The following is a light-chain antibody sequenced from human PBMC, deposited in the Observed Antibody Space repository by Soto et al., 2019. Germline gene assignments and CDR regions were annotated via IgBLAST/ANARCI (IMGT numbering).Light chain of an antibody. V-gene: IGKV3-15*01. Sequence: DIVMMQSPSILSASVGDTATLSCRASESIVSDLAWYQQRPGQAPRFLIYGAFTRATGIPARFSGSGSGTEFTLTISSLQPEDFVVYYCQHYDSWPWTFGQGTKVDIK. CDR1: ESIVSD. CDR2: GAF. J-gene: IGKJ1*01. CDR3: QHYDSWPWT.